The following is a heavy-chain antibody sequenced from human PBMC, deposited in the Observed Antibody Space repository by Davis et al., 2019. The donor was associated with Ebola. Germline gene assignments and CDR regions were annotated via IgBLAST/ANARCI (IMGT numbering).Heavy chain of an antibody. D-gene: IGHD6-19*01. V-gene: IGHV1-69*13. Sequence: SVKVSCKASGGTFSSYAINWVRQAPGQGLEWMGGIIPMFGTANYAQKFQGRVTITADESTSTVYLDLTSLRSDDTAVFYCARATFGYNSGWYADYWGPGSLVTVSS. CDR2: IIPMFGTA. J-gene: IGHJ4*02. CDR1: GGTFSSYA. CDR3: ARATFGYNSGWYADY.